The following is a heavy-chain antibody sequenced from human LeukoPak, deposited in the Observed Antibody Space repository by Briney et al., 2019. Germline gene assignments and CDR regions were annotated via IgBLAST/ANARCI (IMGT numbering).Heavy chain of an antibody. CDR2: IYPGDSDT. CDR1: GYSFTSYW. CDR3: ARHRAAAEGGALDY. Sequence: GESLKISCKGPGYSFTSYWIGWVRQMPGKGLEWMGIIYPGDSDTRYSPSFQGQVTISADKSISAAYLQWSSLKASDNAMYYCARHRAAAEGGALDYWGQGTLVTVSS. J-gene: IGHJ4*02. D-gene: IGHD6-13*01. V-gene: IGHV5-51*01.